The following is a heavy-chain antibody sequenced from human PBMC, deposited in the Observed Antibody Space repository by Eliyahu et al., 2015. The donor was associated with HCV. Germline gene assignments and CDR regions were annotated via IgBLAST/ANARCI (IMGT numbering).Heavy chain of an antibody. CDR3: ARGVGIGSWYAGRVY. V-gene: IGHV3-7*05. CDR2: IKQDGSEK. J-gene: IGHJ4*02. D-gene: IGHD6-13*01. Sequence: QPGGSLXLXCAASGFIFSXYWMSWVRQAPGKGLEWVANIKQDGSEKYYVDSVKGRFTISRDNAKNSLYLQMNSLRAEDTAVYYCARGVGIGSWYAGRVYWGQGTLVTVSS. CDR1: GFIFSXYW.